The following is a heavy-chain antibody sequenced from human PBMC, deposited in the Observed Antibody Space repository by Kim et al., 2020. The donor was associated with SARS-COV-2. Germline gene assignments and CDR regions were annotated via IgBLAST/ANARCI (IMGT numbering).Heavy chain of an antibody. D-gene: IGHD3-3*01. CDR1: GFTFSSYS. CDR2: ISSSSSYI. Sequence: GSLRLSCAASGFTFSSYSMNWVRQAPGKGLEWVSSISSSSSYIYYADSVKGRFTISRDNAKNSLYLQMNSLRAEDTAVYYCARGMGRITIFGVVIEDYYYGMDVWGQGTTVTVSS. CDR3: ARGMGRITIFGVVIEDYYYGMDV. V-gene: IGHV3-21*01. J-gene: IGHJ6*02.